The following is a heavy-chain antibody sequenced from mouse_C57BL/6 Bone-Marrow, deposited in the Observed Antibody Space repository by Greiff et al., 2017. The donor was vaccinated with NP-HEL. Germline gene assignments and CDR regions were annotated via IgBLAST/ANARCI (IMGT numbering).Heavy chain of an antibody. CDR1: EYEFPSHD. V-gene: IGHV5-2*01. Sequence: EVKLVESGGRLVQPGESLKLSCESNEYEFPSHDMSWVRKTPEKRLELVAAINSDGGSTYYPDTMERRFIISRDNTKKTLYLQMSSLRSEDTALYYCARHVTIVTTSYAMDYWGQGTSVTVSS. D-gene: IGHD2-5*01. CDR2: INSDGGST. CDR3: ARHVTIVTTSYAMDY. J-gene: IGHJ4*01.